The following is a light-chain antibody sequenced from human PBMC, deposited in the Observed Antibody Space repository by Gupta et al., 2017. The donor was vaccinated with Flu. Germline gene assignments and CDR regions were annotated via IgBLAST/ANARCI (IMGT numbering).Light chain of an antibody. CDR2: LGS. CDR3: RRALQTPWT. J-gene: IGKJ1*01. CDR1: QSLLHSNGYNY. V-gene: IGKV2-28*01. Sequence: DIVMTQSPLSLPVTPGEPASISCRSSQSLLHSNGYNYLDWYLQKPGQSPQLLIYLGSNRASGVPDRFSGSGSGTDFTLKISRVEAEDVGVYYCRRALQTPWTFGQWTKVEIK.